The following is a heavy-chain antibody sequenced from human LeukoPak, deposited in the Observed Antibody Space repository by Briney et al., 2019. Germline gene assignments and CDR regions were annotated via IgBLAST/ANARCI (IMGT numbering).Heavy chain of an antibody. J-gene: IGHJ5*02. V-gene: IGHV1-69*05. CDR1: GGTFSSYA. D-gene: IGHD3-10*01. CDR3: ARECYYGSGSTCWFDP. CDR2: IIPIFGTA. Sequence: SVKVSCKASGGTFSSYAISWVRQAPGQGLEWMGGIIPIFGTANYAQKFQGRVTITTDESTSTAYMELSSLRSGDTAVYYCARECYYGSGSTCWFDPWGQGTLVTVSS.